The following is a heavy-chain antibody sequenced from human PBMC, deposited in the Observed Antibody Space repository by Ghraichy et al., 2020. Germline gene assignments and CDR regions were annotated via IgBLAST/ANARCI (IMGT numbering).Heavy chain of an antibody. CDR1: GFTFSSYS. Sequence: GGSLRLSCAASGFTFSSYSMNWVRQAPGKGLEWVSYISSSSSTIYYADSVKGRFTISRDNAKNSLYLQMNSLRDEDTAVYYCARVFGSGYDYYFDYWGQGTLVTVSS. J-gene: IGHJ4*02. CDR2: ISSSSSTI. V-gene: IGHV3-48*02. CDR3: ARVFGSGYDYYFDY. D-gene: IGHD5-12*01.